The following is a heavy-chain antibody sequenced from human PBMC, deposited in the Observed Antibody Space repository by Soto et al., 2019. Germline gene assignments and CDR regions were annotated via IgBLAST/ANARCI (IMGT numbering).Heavy chain of an antibody. CDR3: ARSGVAVAGTGNWFDP. CDR1: GDSVSSNSAA. Sequence: KQSQTLSLTCAISGDSVSSNSAAWNWIRQSPSRGLEWLGRTYYRSKWYNDYAVSVKSRITINPDTSKNQFSLQLNSVTPEDTAVYYCARSGVAVAGTGNWFDPWGQGTLVTVSS. V-gene: IGHV6-1*01. D-gene: IGHD6-19*01. CDR2: TYYRSKWYN. J-gene: IGHJ5*02.